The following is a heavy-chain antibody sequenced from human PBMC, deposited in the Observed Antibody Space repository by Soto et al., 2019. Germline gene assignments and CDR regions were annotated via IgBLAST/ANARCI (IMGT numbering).Heavy chain of an antibody. D-gene: IGHD5-18*01. CDR1: GFTFSTYA. J-gene: IGHJ4*02. Sequence: PGGSLRLSCAASGFTFSTYAMSWVRQAPGKGLEWVSGISGSGGSTYYADSVKGRFTISRDNSKNTLYLQMNSLRAEDTAVYYCAKARHGYTYGSLDYWGQGTLVTVSS. CDR2: ISGSGGST. CDR3: AKARHGYTYGSLDY. V-gene: IGHV3-23*01.